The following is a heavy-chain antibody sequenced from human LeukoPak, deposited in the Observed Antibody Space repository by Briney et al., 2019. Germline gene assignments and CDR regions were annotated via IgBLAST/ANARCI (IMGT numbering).Heavy chain of an antibody. D-gene: IGHD1-14*01. CDR2: ISHTGIT. V-gene: IGHV4-59*01. Sequence: SETVSLICTVSSASITNYHWSWIPQPPGKGLEWIGYISHTGITNYNPSLESRVIISADTSRNQCSLKLTSMTAADTAVYYCARFRSAADHPVSWGQGNLVTVSS. CDR3: ARFRSAADHPVS. CDR1: SASITNYH. J-gene: IGHJ5*02.